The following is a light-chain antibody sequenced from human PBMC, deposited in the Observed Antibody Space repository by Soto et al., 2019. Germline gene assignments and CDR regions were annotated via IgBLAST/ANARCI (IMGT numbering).Light chain of an antibody. CDR3: CSYAGSYTLGV. V-gene: IGLV2-14*01. CDR2: EVS. Sequence: QSALTQPASVSGSPGQSITISCTGTSSDVGGYNYVSWYQQHPGKAPKLMIYEVSNRPSGVPDRFSGSKSGNTASLTIPGLQADDEADYYCCSYAGSYTLGVFGGGTKLTVL. CDR1: SSDVGGYNY. J-gene: IGLJ3*02.